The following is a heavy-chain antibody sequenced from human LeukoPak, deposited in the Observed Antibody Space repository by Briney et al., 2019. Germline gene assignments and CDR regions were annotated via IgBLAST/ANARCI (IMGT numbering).Heavy chain of an antibody. D-gene: IGHD2-2*03. J-gene: IGHJ5*02. CDR1: GGSISSYY. CDR3: ASGYCSSTSCLFDP. Sequence: SETLSLTCTVSGGSISSYYWSWIRQPPGKGLEWIGYIYYSGSTNYNPSLKSRVTISVDTSKNQFFLKLSSVTAADTAVYYCASGYCSSTSCLFDPWGQGTLVTVSS. V-gene: IGHV4-59*01. CDR2: IYYSGST.